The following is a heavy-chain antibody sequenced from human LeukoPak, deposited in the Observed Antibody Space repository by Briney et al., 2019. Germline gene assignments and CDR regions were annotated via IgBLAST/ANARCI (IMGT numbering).Heavy chain of an antibody. D-gene: IGHD3-10*01. CDR2: IPFGGNNE. J-gene: IGHJ4*02. V-gene: IGHV3-30*02. CDR3: AKDLAPGSPLYYFDS. CDR1: GFTFINFA. Sequence: GGSVRLSCAASGFTFINFATHWVRQAPGKGLEWVAFIPFGGNNEDYADSVKGRFTISRDNSKNTLYLQMSSLRTDDTAVYYCAKDLAPGSPLYYFDSWGQGTLVTVSS.